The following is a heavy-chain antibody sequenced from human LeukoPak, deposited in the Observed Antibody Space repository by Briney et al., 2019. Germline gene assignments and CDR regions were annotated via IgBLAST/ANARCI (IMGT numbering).Heavy chain of an antibody. J-gene: IGHJ4*02. Sequence: PGESLRLSCAASGFTFSDYYMSWIRQAPGKGLGWVSYISSSGSTVYYAGSVKGRFTISRDNAQNSLYLQMNSLRTEDTAVYYCAREHSSSWADYWGPGTLVTVSS. CDR1: GFTFSDYY. CDR3: AREHSSSWADY. V-gene: IGHV3-11*01. CDR2: ISSSGSTV. D-gene: IGHD6-13*01.